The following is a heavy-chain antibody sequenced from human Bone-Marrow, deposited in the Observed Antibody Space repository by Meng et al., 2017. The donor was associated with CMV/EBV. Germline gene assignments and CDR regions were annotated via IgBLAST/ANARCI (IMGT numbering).Heavy chain of an antibody. CDR2: IGTAGDT. D-gene: IGHD6-19*01. V-gene: IGHV3-13*01. CDR3: ARGWSSGWPYYYYYGMDV. CDR1: GFTFSSYD. Sequence: GGSLRLSCAASGFTFSSYDMHWVRQATGKGLEWVSAIGTAGDTYYPGSVKGRFTISRENAKNSLYLQMNSLRAGDTAVYYCARGWSSGWPYYYYYGMDVWGQGTTVTVSS. J-gene: IGHJ6*02.